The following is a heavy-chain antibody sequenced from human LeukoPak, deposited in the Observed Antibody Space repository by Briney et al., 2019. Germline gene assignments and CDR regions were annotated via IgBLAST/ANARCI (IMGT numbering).Heavy chain of an antibody. Sequence: PGGSLRLSCAASGFTFSSYAMSRVRQAPGKGLEWVAVISYAGSNKYYADSVKGRFTISRDNAKNSLYLQMNSLRAEDTAVYYCARGVRVVAATFLSLPDAFDIWGQGTMVTVSS. D-gene: IGHD2-15*01. J-gene: IGHJ3*02. CDR3: ARGVRVVAATFLSLPDAFDI. V-gene: IGHV3-30*04. CDR2: ISYAGSNK. CDR1: GFTFSSYA.